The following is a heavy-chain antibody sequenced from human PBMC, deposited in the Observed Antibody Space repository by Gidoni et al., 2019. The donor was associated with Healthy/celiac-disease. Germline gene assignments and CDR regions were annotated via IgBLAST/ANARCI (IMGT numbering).Heavy chain of an antibody. J-gene: IGHJ5*02. CDR2: ISSSSSTI. CDR1: GFTFSSYS. D-gene: IGHD4-17*01. CDR3: ASEYGDYWGWFDP. Sequence: EVQLVESGGGLVQPGGSLSLSCAASGFTFSSYSMNWVRQAPGKGLEWFSYISSSSSTIYYADSVNGRFTISRDNAKNALYLQMNSLGDEDTAVYYCASEYGDYWGWFDPWGQGTLVTVSS. V-gene: IGHV3-48*02.